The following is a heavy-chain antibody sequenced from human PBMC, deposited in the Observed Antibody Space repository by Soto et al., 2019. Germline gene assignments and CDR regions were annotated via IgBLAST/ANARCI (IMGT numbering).Heavy chain of an antibody. Sequence: GASVKVSCKVSGYTLTELSMHWVRQAPGKGLEWMGWISTYNGNTNYAQKLQGRVTMTTDTSTSTAYMELRSLRSDDTAVYYCARGMGQPLDYWGQGTLVTVSS. V-gene: IGHV1-18*01. CDR1: GYTLTELS. CDR2: ISTYNGNT. J-gene: IGHJ4*02. D-gene: IGHD3-16*01. CDR3: ARGMGQPLDY.